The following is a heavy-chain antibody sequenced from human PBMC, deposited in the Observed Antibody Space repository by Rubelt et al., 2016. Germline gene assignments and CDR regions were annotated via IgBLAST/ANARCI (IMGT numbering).Heavy chain of an antibody. V-gene: IGHV3-48*01. CDR2: ITSSSDTI. J-gene: IGHJ4*02. CDR3: ASAVLDY. Sequence: EVQLVESGGGLVQPGRSLRLSCAASGFTFSKYSMNWVRQAPGKGLEWVSYITSSSDTIFYADSVRGRFTISRDNANNSLDLQRNSLGAEDTALYYCASAVLDYWGQGTLVIVSS. CDR1: GFTFSKYS.